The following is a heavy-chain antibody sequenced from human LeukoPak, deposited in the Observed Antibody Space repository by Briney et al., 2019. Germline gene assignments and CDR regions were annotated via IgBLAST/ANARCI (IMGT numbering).Heavy chain of an antibody. V-gene: IGHV1-18*01. CDR1: GCTFTSYG. CDR3: SRDKYYYGSGSYYRKTDFDY. Sequence: ASVKVSCKASGCTFTSYGISWVRQAPGQGLEWMVWISAYNGNTNYAQKLQGRVTMTTDTSTSTAYMELRSLRSDDTAVYYCSRDKYYYGSGSYYRKTDFDYWGPGTLVTVSS. CDR2: ISAYNGNT. J-gene: IGHJ4*02. D-gene: IGHD3-10*01.